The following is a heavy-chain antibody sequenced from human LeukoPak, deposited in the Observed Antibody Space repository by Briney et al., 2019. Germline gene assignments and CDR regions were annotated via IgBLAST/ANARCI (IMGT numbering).Heavy chain of an antibody. CDR3: ARGYSGYDFGVDC. V-gene: IGHV3-11*01. D-gene: IGHD5-12*01. Sequence: GGPLRLSCAASGFIFSDYYMSWIRQAPGKGLEWVSSISSGGSSIYYADSVKGRITISRDIAKNSLYLQMNSLRAEDTAVYYCARGYSGYDFGVDCWGQGTLVTVSS. J-gene: IGHJ4*02. CDR2: ISSGGSSI. CDR1: GFIFSDYY.